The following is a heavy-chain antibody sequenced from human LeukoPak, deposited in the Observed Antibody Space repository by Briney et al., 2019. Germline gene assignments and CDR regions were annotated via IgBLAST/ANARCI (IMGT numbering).Heavy chain of an antibody. D-gene: IGHD1-26*01. V-gene: IGHV3-66*01. Sequence: GGSLRLSCAASGFTVGSNYMSWVRQAPGKGLEWVSVIYSGGSTHYAETVEGRFIIFRDKSKNTLYLQMNSLRVEDTAVYYCARDPYSGSYPYDDWGQGTLVTVSS. CDR1: GFTVGSNY. CDR2: IYSGGST. J-gene: IGHJ4*02. CDR3: ARDPYSGSYPYDD.